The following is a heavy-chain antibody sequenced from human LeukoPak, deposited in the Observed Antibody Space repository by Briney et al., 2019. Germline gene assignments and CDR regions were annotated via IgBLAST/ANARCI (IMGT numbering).Heavy chain of an antibody. CDR1: GYTFTGYY. J-gene: IGHJ6*03. D-gene: IGHD3-22*01. Sequence: ASVKVSCKASGYTFTGYYMHWVRQAPGQGLEWMGWINPNSGGTNYAQKFQGRVTMTRDTSISTAYMELSRLRSDDTAVYYCARDGADYYDSSGFEGYYYYMDVWGKGTTVTVSS. V-gene: IGHV1-2*02. CDR3: ARDGADYYDSSGFEGYYYYMDV. CDR2: INPNSGGT.